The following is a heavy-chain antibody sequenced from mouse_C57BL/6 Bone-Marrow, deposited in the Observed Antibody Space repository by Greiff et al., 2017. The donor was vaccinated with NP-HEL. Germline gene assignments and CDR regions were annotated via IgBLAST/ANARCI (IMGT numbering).Heavy chain of an antibody. V-gene: IGHV5-9*01. CDR1: GFTFSSYT. D-gene: IGHD3-2*02. Sequence: EVQGVESGGGLVKPGGSLKLSCAASGFTFSSYTMSWVRQTPEKRLEWVATISGGGGNTYYPDSVKGRFTISRDNAKNTLYLQMSSLRSEDTALYYCARQLRLRGYYYAMDYWGQGTSVTVSS. J-gene: IGHJ4*01. CDR2: ISGGGGNT. CDR3: ARQLRLRGYYYAMDY.